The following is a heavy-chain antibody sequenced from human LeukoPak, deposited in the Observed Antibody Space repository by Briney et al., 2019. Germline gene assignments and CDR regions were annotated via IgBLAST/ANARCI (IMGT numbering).Heavy chain of an antibody. D-gene: IGHD5-18*01. CDR3: AIYVDTAIPPAYYYYGMDV. J-gene: IGHJ6*02. CDR2: LSSSGSTI. Sequence: GGSLRLSCAASGFTFSSYEMNWVRQAPGKGVEGVSYLSSSGSTIYCADSGKGRFTISRDNAKNSLYLQMNSLRAEDTAVYYCAIYVDTAIPPAYYYYGMDVWGQGTTVTVSS. CDR1: GFTFSSYE. V-gene: IGHV3-48*03.